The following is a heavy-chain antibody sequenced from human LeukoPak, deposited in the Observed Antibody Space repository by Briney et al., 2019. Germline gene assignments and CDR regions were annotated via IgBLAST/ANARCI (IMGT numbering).Heavy chain of an antibody. CDR3: ASVPPLAYCGGDCYSGGFDI. D-gene: IGHD2-21*02. CDR1: GGSITSSSYY. J-gene: IGHJ3*02. V-gene: IGHV4-39*07. Sequence: SETLSLTCTVSGGSITSSSYYWGWIRQPPGKGLEWIGNIYYTGSTYYNPSLKSRVTISVDTSKNQFSLKLSSVTAADTAVYYCASVPPLAYCGGDCYSGGFDIWGQGTMVTVSS. CDR2: IYYTGST.